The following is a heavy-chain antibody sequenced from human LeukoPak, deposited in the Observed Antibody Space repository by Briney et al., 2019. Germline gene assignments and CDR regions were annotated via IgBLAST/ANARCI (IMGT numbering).Heavy chain of an antibody. Sequence: SETLSLTGAVYGGSFSGYYWSWIRQPPGKGLEWIGEINHSGSTNYNPSLKSRVTISVDTSKNQFSLKLSSVTAADTAVYYCARQILEQPRWGYYYYYMDVWGKGTTVTVSS. CDR1: GGSFSGYY. J-gene: IGHJ6*03. V-gene: IGHV4-34*01. D-gene: IGHD2-15*01. CDR3: ARQILEQPRWGYYYYYMDV. CDR2: INHSGST.